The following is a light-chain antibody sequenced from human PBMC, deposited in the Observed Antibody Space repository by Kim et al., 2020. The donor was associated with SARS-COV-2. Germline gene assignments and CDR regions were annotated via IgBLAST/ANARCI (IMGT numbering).Light chain of an antibody. J-gene: IGKJ5*01. CDR3: QKYDSLIT. V-gene: IGKV3-20*01. CDR1: QSVRSSY. Sequence: LTPEERATSSCRASQSVRSSYLAWYKQKPGQAPRLLIYGTSNRATGMTDRFSGSGSGTDFTLTISKLEPEDFAVYYCQKYDSLITFGQGTRLEIK. CDR2: GTS.